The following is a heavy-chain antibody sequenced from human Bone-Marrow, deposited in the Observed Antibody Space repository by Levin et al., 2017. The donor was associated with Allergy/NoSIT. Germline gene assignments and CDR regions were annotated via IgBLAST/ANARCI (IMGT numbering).Heavy chain of an antibody. D-gene: IGHD2-2*01. J-gene: IGHJ6*03. V-gene: IGHV4-4*02. CDR1: GGSISSSNW. Sequence: ETLSLTCAVSGGSISSSNWWSWVRQPPGKGLEWIGEIYHSGSTNYNPSLKSRVTISVDKSKNQFSLKLSSVTAADTAVYYCAREEKADCSSTSCYAGYYDILTGYPILYYYYMDVWGKGTTVTVSS. CDR2: IYHSGST. CDR3: AREEKADCSSTSCYAGYYDILTGYPILYYYYMDV.